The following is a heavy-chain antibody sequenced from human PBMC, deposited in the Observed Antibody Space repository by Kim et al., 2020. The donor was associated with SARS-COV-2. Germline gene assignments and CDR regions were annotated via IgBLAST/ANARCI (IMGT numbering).Heavy chain of an antibody. J-gene: IGHJ4*02. V-gene: IGHV3-48*02. D-gene: IGHD1-26*01. CDR3: ARDQGGGGSPITIDY. CDR1: GFTFSSYS. Sequence: GGSLRLSCAASGFTFSSYSMNWVRQAPGKGLEWVSYISSSSTIYYADSVKGRFTISRDNAKNSLYLQMNSLRDEDTAVYYCARDQGGGGSPITIDYWGQGTLVTVSS. CDR2: ISSSSTI.